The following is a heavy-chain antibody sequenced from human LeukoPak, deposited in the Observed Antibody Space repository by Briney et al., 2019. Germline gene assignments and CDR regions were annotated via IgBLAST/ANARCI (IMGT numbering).Heavy chain of an antibody. J-gene: IGHJ4*02. V-gene: IGHV1-18*01. D-gene: IGHD1-26*01. CDR3: ARDRFRGSTGNHFAY. CDR2: ISAYNGYT. CDR1: GYTFTTYD. Sequence: GASVKVSCKASGYTFTTYDISWVRQAPGQGLEWMGWISAYNGYTNYAQKFQDRATMTTDTSTRTAYMEVRSLRSDDTAVYFCARDRFRGSTGNHFAYWGQGTLVTVSS.